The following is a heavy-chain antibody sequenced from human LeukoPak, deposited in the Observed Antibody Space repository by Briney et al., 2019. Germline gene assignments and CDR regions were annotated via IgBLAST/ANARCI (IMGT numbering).Heavy chain of an antibody. Sequence: SETLSLTCSVSGGSISNYWNWIRQPPGKGLEWIGFIYYSGSTNYNPSLKSGSTNYNPSLKSRVTISVDTSKNQFSLKLSSVTAADTAVYYCARAGINDAFDIWGQGTMVAVSS. D-gene: IGHD3-16*01. V-gene: IGHV4-59*01. CDR2: IYYSGSTNYNPSLKSGST. J-gene: IGHJ3*02. CDR1: GGSISNY. CDR3: ARAGINDAFDI.